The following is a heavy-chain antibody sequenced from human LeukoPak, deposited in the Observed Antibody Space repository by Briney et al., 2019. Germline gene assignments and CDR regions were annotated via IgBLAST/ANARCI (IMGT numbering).Heavy chain of an antibody. Sequence: PSETLSLTCAVSGYSISSGYYWGWIRQPPGKGLEWIGSIYHSGSTYYNPSLKSRVTTSVDTSKNQFSLKLSSVTAADTAVYYCARRSITMIVVEGYFDYWGQGTLVTVSS. CDR3: ARRSITMIVVEGYFDY. V-gene: IGHV4-38-2*01. J-gene: IGHJ4*02. CDR2: IYHSGST. D-gene: IGHD3-22*01. CDR1: GYSISSGYY.